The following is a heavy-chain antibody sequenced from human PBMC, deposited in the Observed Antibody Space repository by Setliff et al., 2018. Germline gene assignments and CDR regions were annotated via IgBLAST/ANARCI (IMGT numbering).Heavy chain of an antibody. D-gene: IGHD6-19*01. CDR1: GGSISSYY. CDR2: IYSSGST. J-gene: IGHJ4*02. CDR3: VRQPRTYVAAGPPFEY. Sequence: SETLSLTCTVSGGSISSYYWSWIRQPPGKGLEWIGYIYSSGSTKYNPSLKSRVTLSVDRSKNQFSLKLSSVTAADTAVYYCVRQPRTYVAAGPPFEYWGQGTLVTVSS. V-gene: IGHV4-4*08.